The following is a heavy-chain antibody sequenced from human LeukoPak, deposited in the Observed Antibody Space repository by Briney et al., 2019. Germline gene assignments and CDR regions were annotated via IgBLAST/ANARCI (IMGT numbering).Heavy chain of an antibody. CDR2: VSASGGST. J-gene: IGHJ5*02. V-gene: IGHV3-23*01. D-gene: IGHD2-2*01. CDR1: GFTFSSYA. CDR3: AKEPREYCSSSSCPNWLDP. Sequence: GGSLRLSCAASGFTFSSYAMSWVRQAPGKGLEWVSAVSASGGSTYYADSVKGRFTISRDNSKNTLHLQMNSLRAEDTAVYQCAKEPREYCSSSSCPNWLDPWGQGTLVTVSS.